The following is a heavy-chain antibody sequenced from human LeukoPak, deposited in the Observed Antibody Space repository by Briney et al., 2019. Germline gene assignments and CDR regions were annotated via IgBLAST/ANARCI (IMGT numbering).Heavy chain of an antibody. CDR3: ARGHMTTVTTGYYYYYYYMDV. V-gene: IGHV1-8*02. Sequence: VASVKVSCKASGYTFITYDINWVRQATGQGLEWMGWMNPNSGNTGYAQKFQGRVTMTRNTSISTAYMELSSLRSEDTAVYYCARGHMTTVTTGYYYYYYYMDVWGKGTTVTVSS. J-gene: IGHJ6*03. CDR1: GYTFITYD. D-gene: IGHD4-17*01. CDR2: MNPNSGNT.